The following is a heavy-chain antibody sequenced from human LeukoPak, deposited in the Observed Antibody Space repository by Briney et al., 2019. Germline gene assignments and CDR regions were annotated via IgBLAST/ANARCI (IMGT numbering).Heavy chain of an antibody. J-gene: IGHJ6*03. V-gene: IGHV3-53*01. CDR2: IYSGGST. CDR3: AKWIVVVPAAKDYMDV. D-gene: IGHD2-2*01. CDR1: GFTISSNY. Sequence: GGSLRLSCAASGFTISSNYMSWVRQAPGKGLEWVSVIYSGGSTYYADSVKGRFTISRDNSKNTLYLQMNSLRAEDTAVYYCAKWIVVVPAAKDYMDVWGKGTTVTVSS.